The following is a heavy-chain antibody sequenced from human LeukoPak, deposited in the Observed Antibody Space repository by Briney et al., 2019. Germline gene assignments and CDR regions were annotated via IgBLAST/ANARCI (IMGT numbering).Heavy chain of an antibody. CDR3: ARGLYCSGGSCYHYGMDV. Sequence: ASVKVSCKASGYTFTSYYMHWVRQTPGQGLEWMGIINPSGGSTSYAQKFQGRVTMTRDTSTSTVYMELSSLRSKDTAVYYCARGLYCSGGSCYHYGMDVWGKGTTVTVSS. V-gene: IGHV1-46*01. CDR2: INPSGGST. CDR1: GYTFTSYY. J-gene: IGHJ6*04. D-gene: IGHD2-15*01.